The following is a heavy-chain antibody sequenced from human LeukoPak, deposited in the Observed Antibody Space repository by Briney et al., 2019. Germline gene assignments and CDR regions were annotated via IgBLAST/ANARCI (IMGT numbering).Heavy chain of an antibody. J-gene: IGHJ4*02. Sequence: GGSLRLSCAASGFTFSSYGMHWVRQAPGKGLEWVAVISYDGSNKYYADSVKGRFTISRDNSKNTLYLQMNSLRAEDTAVYYCARDRRGVRGVNSGILGYWGQGTLVTVSS. CDR3: ARDRRGVRGVNSGILGY. CDR2: ISYDGSNK. CDR1: GFTFSSYG. D-gene: IGHD3-10*01. V-gene: IGHV3-30*03.